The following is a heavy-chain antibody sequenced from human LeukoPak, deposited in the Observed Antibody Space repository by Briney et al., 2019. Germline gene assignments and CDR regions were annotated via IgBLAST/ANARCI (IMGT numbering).Heavy chain of an antibody. D-gene: IGHD4-23*01. Sequence: PGGSLRLSCAASGFTFSSYSMHWVRQAPGKGLEWVAFIRYDGSNKYYADSVKGRFAISRDNSKNTLYLQMNSLRAEDTAVYYCAGDDYGGNPEGYWGQGTLVTVSS. V-gene: IGHV3-30*02. CDR3: AGDDYGGNPEGY. CDR2: IRYDGSNK. J-gene: IGHJ4*02. CDR1: GFTFSSYS.